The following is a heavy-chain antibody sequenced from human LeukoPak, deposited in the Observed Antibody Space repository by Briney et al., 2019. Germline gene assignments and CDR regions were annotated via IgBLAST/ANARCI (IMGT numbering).Heavy chain of an antibody. D-gene: IGHD4-17*01. J-gene: IGHJ6*02. CDR2: IIPIFGTA. V-gene: IGHV1-69*13. Sequence: ASVKVSCKASGGTFISYAISWVRQAPGQGLEWMGGIIPIFGTANYAQKFQGRVTITADESTSTAYMELSSLRSEDTAVYYCASGPLYGDYYYYYGMDVWGQGTTVTVSS. CDR1: GGTFISYA. CDR3: ASGPLYGDYYYYYGMDV.